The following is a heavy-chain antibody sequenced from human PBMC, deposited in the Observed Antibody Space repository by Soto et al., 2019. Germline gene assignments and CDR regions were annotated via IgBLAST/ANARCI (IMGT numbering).Heavy chain of an antibody. J-gene: IGHJ6*02. CDR1: GFTFSGSA. CDR2: IRSKANSYAT. V-gene: IGHV3-73*01. CDR3: IPYGMDV. Sequence: EVQLVESGGGLVQPGGSLKLSCAASGFTFSGSAMHWVRQASGKGLEWVGRIRSKANSYATPYAASVKGRFTISRDDSKNTAYLQMNSLKTEDTAVYYCIPYGMDVWGQGTTVTVSS.